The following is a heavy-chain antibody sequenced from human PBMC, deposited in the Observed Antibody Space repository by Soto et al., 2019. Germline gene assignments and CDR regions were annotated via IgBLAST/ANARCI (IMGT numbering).Heavy chain of an antibody. V-gene: IGHV1-69*13. J-gene: IGHJ6*02. D-gene: IGHD3-10*01. Sequence: GASVKVSCKASGGTFSSYAISWVRQAPGQGLEWMGGIIPFFGTAKFAQKFQGRVTITADESTSTAYMELSSLRSEDTAVYFCAGVETMVRGVTYFYGMDVWGQGTTGTVSS. CDR3: AGVETMVRGVTYFYGMDV. CDR1: GGTFSSYA. CDR2: IIPFFGTA.